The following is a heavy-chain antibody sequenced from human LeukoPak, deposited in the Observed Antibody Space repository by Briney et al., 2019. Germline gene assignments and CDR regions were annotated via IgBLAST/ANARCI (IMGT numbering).Heavy chain of an antibody. CDR3: AKDLGQPELDY. D-gene: IGHD1-14*01. V-gene: IGHV3-30*02. J-gene: IGHJ4*02. CDR1: GFMFRSYG. Sequence: PGGSLRLSCVASGFMFRSYGMHWVRQAPGKGLEWVAFIRYDGGMYYANSVKGRLAISRDNSQNTLYLQMNSLRPEDTAVYYCAKDLGQPELDYWGQGTLVTVSS. CDR2: IRYDGGM.